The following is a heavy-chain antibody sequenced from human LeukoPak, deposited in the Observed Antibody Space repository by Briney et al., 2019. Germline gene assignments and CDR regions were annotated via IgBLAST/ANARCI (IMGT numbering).Heavy chain of an antibody. V-gene: IGHV4-59*01. CDR2: IYYSGST. J-gene: IGHJ6*02. CDR1: GGSISSYY. Sequence: SETLSLTCTVSGGSISSYYWSWIRQPPGKGLEWIGYIYYSGSTNYNPSLKSRVTISVDTFKNQFSLKLSSVTAADTAVYYCARYHLYYYYGMDVWGQGTTVTVSS. CDR3: ARYHLYYYYGMDV.